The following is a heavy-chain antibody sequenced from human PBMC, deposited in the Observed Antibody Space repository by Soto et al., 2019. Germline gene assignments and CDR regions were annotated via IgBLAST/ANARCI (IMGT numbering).Heavy chain of an antibody. CDR1: GYTFTSYA. V-gene: IGHV1-3*01. CDR3: ARIAAAGVNDWFDP. CDR2: TNAGNGST. J-gene: IGHJ5*02. D-gene: IGHD6-13*01. Sequence: ASVKVSCKASGYTFTSYAMHWVRQAPGQRLEWMGWTNAGNGSTKYSQKFQGRVTITRDTSASTAYMELSSLRSEDTAVYYCARIAAAGVNDWFDPWGQGTLVTVSS.